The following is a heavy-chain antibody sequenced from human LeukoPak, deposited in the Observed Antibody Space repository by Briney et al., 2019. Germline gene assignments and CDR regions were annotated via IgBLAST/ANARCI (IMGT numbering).Heavy chain of an antibody. V-gene: IGHV1-2*02. CDR2: INPDSGGT. Sequence: ASVKVSCKASGGTFSSYAISWVRQAPGQGLEWMGWINPDSGGTNYAQKFQGRVTMTRDTSISTAYMELSRLRSDDTAAYYCARNRIMVYAIAFWMDVWGKGTTVTVSS. J-gene: IGHJ6*04. CDR1: GGTFSSYA. D-gene: IGHD2-8*01. CDR3: ARNRIMVYAIAFWMDV.